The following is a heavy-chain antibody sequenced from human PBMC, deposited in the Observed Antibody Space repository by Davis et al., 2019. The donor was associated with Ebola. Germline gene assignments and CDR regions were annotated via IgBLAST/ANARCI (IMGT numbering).Heavy chain of an antibody. V-gene: IGHV1-69*04. CDR3: ARFMVRGAPRYYYYGMDV. D-gene: IGHD3-10*01. CDR2: IIPILGIA. CDR1: GGTFSRYA. J-gene: IGHJ6*02. Sequence: SVKVSCKASGGTFSRYAISWVRQAPGQGLEWMGRIIPILGIANYAQKFQSRVTITADKSTSTAYMELSSLRSEDTAVYYCARFMVRGAPRYYYYGMDVWGQGTTVTVSS.